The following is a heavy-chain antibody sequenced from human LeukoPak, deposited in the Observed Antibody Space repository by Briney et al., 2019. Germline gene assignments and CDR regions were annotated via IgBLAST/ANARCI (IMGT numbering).Heavy chain of an antibody. V-gene: IGHV1-8*01. CDR2: MNPNSGNT. D-gene: IGHD6-19*01. J-gene: IGHJ4*02. CDR3: ARARGAVAGTEADY. Sequence: ASVKVSCKASGYTFTSYDINWVRQATGQGLEWMGWMNPNSGNTGYAQKFQGRVTMTRNTSISTAYMELSSLRSEDTAVYYCARARGAVAGTEADYWGQGTLVTVSS. CDR1: GYTFTSYD.